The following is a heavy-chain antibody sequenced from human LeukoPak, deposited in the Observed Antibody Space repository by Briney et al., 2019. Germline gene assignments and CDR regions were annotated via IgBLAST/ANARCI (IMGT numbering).Heavy chain of an antibody. Sequence: SRPLSLPCTVSGGSISSYYWSWIRQPAGKGLEWIGRIYTSGSTNYNPSLKSRVTMSVDTSKNQFSLKLSSVTAADTAVYYCARDWMYCSSTSCYTGFDYWGQGTLVTVSS. V-gene: IGHV4-4*07. CDR2: IYTSGST. J-gene: IGHJ4*02. CDR1: GGSISSYY. D-gene: IGHD2-2*02. CDR3: ARDWMYCSSTSCYTGFDY.